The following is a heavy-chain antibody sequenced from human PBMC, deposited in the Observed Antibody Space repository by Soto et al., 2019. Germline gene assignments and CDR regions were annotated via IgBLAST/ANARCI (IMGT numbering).Heavy chain of an antibody. Sequence: EVQLVESGGGLVQPGASLRLSCAVSGFTVSTNYVSWVRQAPGKGLEWVSIIYDGGSTYYADSVKGRFTISRDDYNNYLYLQMNNVRDEDTAMYYCTRGDGDYGRRLDPWGQGTLVTVSS. CDR1: GFTVSTNY. CDR3: TRGDGDYGRRLDP. V-gene: IGHV3-66*01. D-gene: IGHD4-17*01. CDR2: IYDGGST. J-gene: IGHJ5*02.